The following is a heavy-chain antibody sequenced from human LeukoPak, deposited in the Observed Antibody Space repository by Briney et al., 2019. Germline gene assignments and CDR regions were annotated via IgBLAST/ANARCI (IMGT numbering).Heavy chain of an antibody. V-gene: IGHV4-30-4*01. D-gene: IGHD3-9*01. CDR2: IYYSGGT. CDR3: AREDILTGYEDY. J-gene: IGHJ4*02. CDR1: GGSISSGDYY. Sequence: SETLSLTCTVSGGSISSGDYYWSWIRQPPGKGLEWIGYIYYSGGTYYNPSLKSRVTISVDTSKNQFSLKLSSVTAADTAVYYCAREDILTGYEDYWGQGTLVTVSS.